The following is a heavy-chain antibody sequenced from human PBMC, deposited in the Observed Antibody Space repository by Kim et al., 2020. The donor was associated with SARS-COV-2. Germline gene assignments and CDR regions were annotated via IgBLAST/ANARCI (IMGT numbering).Heavy chain of an antibody. CDR1: GFSLSTSGMC. CDR2: IAWDDDT. V-gene: IGHV2-70*11. Sequence: SGPTLVNPTQTLTLTCTLSGFSLSTSGMCVSWLRQPPGKALEWLARIAWDDDTYYSRSLKTRLTISKDTSKNQVVLTMTNMDPVDTATYYCARKVADSGGYYVHFDHWGLGTLVTVSS. D-gene: IGHD1-26*01. J-gene: IGHJ4*02. CDR3: ARKVADSGGYYVHFDH.